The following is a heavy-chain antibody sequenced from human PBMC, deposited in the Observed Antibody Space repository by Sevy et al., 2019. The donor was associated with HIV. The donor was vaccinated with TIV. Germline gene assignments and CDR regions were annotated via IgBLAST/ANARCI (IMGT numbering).Heavy chain of an antibody. J-gene: IGHJ4*02. CDR3: ARPDYGALYPFNY. CDR2: IYYSGST. V-gene: IGHV4-39*01. CDR1: GGSINSDYYY. Sequence: SETLSLTCTVSGGSINSDYYYWGWIRQPPGKGLEWIGSIYYSGSTYYNPSLNSRVTISVDTSKNQFSLKLSSVTAADTAVYYRARPDYGALYPFNYWGQGTLVTVSS. D-gene: IGHD3-10*01.